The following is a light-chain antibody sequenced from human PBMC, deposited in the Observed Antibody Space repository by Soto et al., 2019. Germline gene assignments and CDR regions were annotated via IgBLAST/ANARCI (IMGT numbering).Light chain of an antibody. CDR2: GAS. Sequence: DIQMTQSPSTLTASDGDRAIITCRASQRVARWLAWYQQKPGKAPKVLISGASNLESGVPSRFSGSGFGTQFTLTISSLQPDDSATYYCQQYDTNWTFGQGTKVEI. CDR1: QRVARW. J-gene: IGKJ1*01. CDR3: QQYDTNWT. V-gene: IGKV1-5*01.